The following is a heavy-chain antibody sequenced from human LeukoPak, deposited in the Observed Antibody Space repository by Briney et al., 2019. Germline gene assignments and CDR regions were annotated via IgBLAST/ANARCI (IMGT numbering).Heavy chain of an antibody. CDR3: ARGYYFDY. Sequence: SETLSLTCTVSGGSISSSSYYWGWIRQPPGKGLEWIGSIYHSGSTYYNPSLKSRVTISVDSSKNQFSLTLSSVTAADTAVYYCARGYYFDYWGQGTLVTVSS. V-gene: IGHV4-39*07. CDR1: GGSISSSSYY. CDR2: IYHSGST. J-gene: IGHJ4*02.